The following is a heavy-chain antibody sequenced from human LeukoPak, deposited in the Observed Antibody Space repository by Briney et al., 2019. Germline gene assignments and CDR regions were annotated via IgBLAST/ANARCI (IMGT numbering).Heavy chain of an antibody. CDR2: LSGSGGST. V-gene: IGHV3-23*01. CDR1: GFTFSSYA. J-gene: IGHJ3*02. D-gene: IGHD3-10*01. CDR3: AKWGEKAIRGEDAFDI. Sequence: PGGSLRLPCAASGFTFSSYAMSWVRQAPGKGLEWGSTLSGSGGSTYYADSVKDRFTISRDNSENTLYLQENSPRCEDTAVYYCAKWGEKAIRGEDAFDIWGQGTMVTVSS.